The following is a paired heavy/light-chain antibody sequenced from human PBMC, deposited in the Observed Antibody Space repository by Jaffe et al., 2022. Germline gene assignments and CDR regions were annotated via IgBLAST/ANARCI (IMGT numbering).Light chain of an antibody. Sequence: SSVLTQAPSVSVAPGQTARITCGGNNIESKSVHWYQQKPGQAPVVVLYDDSDRPSGIPERFSGSNSGNTATLSISRAEAGDEADYYCQVWDSDDDHSGVFGGGTKLTVL. CDR2: DDS. CDR1: NIESKS. J-gene: IGLJ3*02. CDR3: QVWDSDDDHSGV. V-gene: IGLV3-21*02.
Heavy chain of an antibody. CDR3: ARSVLIRFRELESNAFDI. CDR2: ISRSGSSI. V-gene: IGHV3-11*01. D-gene: IGHD3-10*01. CDR1: GFIFSDYS. Sequence: QVQLVESGGGVVKPGESLRLSCAASGFIFSDYSMNWIRQAPGKGLEWISYISRSGSSIYYADSMKGRFTTSRDNAKNSLYLQMNSLRAEDTAVYYCARSVLIRFRELESNAFDIWGQGTMVTVSS. J-gene: IGHJ3*02.